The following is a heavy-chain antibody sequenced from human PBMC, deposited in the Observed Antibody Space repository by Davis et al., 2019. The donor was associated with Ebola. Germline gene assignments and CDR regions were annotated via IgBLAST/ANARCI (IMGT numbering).Heavy chain of an antibody. Sequence: GGSLRLSCAASGFTFSDYAMSWVRQAPGKGLEWVSGISDSGGSTYYADSVKGRFTISRDNAKSTLYLQMNSLRPEDTAEYYCARGLSGYYGYFDYWGQGALVTVSS. CDR1: GFTFSDYA. D-gene: IGHD3-22*01. J-gene: IGHJ4*02. V-gene: IGHV3-23*01. CDR2: ISDSGGST. CDR3: ARGLSGYYGYFDY.